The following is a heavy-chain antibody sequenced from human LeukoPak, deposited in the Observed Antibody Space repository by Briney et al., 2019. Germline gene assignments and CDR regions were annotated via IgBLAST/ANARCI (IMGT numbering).Heavy chain of an antibody. J-gene: IGHJ4*02. CDR2: ITNSGSSI. CDR3: ARTRGYCSGGTCYPYYFDY. D-gene: IGHD2-15*01. CDR1: GFTFSGYY. V-gene: IGHV3-11*01. Sequence: GGSLRLSCAASGFTFSGYYMSWIRQAPGKGLEWVSYITNSGSSIYYADSVKGRFTISGDNAKNSLYLQMNSLRAEDTAVYFCARTRGYCSGGTCYPYYFDYWGQGTLVTVSS.